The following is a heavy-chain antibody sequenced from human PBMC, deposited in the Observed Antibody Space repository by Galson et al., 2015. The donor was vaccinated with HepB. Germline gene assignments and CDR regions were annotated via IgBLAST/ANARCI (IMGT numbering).Heavy chain of an antibody. CDR2: ISANNGNT. CDR1: GYTFISYG. V-gene: IGHV1-18*01. J-gene: IGHJ4*02. D-gene: IGHD3-16*01. CDR3: AIWGRGSGVDY. Sequence: QSGAEVKKPGASVKVSCKASGYTFISYGISWVRQAPGQGLEWMGWISANNGNTNYAQKLPGSVTMTTDTSTSTAYMELRSLRSDYTAVYYCAIWGRGSGVDYWGQGTLVTVSS.